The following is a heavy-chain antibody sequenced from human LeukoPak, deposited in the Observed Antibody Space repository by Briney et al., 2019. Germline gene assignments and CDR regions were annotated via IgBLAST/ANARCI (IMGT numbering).Heavy chain of an antibody. D-gene: IGHD6-13*01. CDR2: IRQDGGEK. CDR1: GFTFSSYW. J-gene: IGHJ4*01. CDR3: TRDGTAAGLYFDL. Sequence: GGSLRLSCAVSGFTFSSYWMNWVRQAPGKGLEWVASIRQDGGEKSYVDSVKGRFTISRDNTKNSPYLQMSSLRAEDTAVYYCTRDGTAAGLYFDLWGQGTLVTVSS. V-gene: IGHV3-7*01.